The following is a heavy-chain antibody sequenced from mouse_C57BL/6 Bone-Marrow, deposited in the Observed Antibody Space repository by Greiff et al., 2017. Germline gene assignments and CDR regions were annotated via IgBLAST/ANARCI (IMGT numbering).Heavy chain of an antibody. Sequence: VQLKQSGPGLVKPSQSLSLTCSVTGYSITSGYYWNWIRQFPGNKLEWMGYISYDGSNNYNPSLKNRISITRDTSKNQFSLKLNSVTTEDTATYYCASSIYYDYYYAMDYWGQGTSVTVSS. CDR2: ISYDGSN. J-gene: IGHJ4*01. D-gene: IGHD2-4*01. CDR1: GYSITSGYY. V-gene: IGHV3-6*01. CDR3: ASSIYYDYYYAMDY.